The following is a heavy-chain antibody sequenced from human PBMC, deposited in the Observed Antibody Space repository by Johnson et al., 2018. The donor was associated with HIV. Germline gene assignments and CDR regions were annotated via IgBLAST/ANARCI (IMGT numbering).Heavy chain of an antibody. J-gene: IGHJ3*02. Sequence: VQLVESGGGLVQPGRSLRLSCAASGFTFDDYAMHWVRQAPGKGLEWVAVIWYDGSNKYYANSVKGRFTIFRDNSENTMYLQMNRLKTEDTALYYCAKDISWITMSRGAFDIWGQGTMVTVSS. CDR3: AKDISWITMSRGAFDI. CDR2: IWYDGSNK. D-gene: IGHD3-22*01. V-gene: IGHV3-33*06. CDR1: GFTFDDYA.